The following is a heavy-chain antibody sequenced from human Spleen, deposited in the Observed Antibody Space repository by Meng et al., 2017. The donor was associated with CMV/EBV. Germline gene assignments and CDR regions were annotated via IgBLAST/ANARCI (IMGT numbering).Heavy chain of an antibody. CDR3: ARVSSSGFSSWFDP. D-gene: IGHD3-10*01. J-gene: IGHJ5*02. V-gene: IGHV3-53*01. Sequence: AASGFTVGSTYMGWVRQAPGKGLEWVSIIYSAGSTFYADSVKGRFTISRDNSKNTLYLQMNSLRAEDTAVYYCARVSSSGFSSWFDPWGQGTLVTVSS. CDR2: IYSAGST. CDR1: GFTVGSTY.